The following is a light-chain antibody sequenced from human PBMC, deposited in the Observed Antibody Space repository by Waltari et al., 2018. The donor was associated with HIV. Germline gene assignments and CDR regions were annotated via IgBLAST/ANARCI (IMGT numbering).Light chain of an antibody. CDR3: SAWDSSLNVWV. J-gene: IGLJ3*02. CDR2: RNN. Sequence: QAGLTQPPSVSKGLRQPATLTCTGNSNNVGFQGAAWLQQHQGHPPKLLSYRNNYRPSGISERFSASRSGNTASLTISGLQPEDEADYYCSAWDSSLNVWVFGGGTKLTVL. CDR1: SNNVGFQG. V-gene: IGLV10-54*01.